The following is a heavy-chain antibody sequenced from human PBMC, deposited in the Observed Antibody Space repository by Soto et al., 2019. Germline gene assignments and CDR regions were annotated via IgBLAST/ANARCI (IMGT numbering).Heavy chain of an antibody. V-gene: IGHV3-30-3*01. Sequence: PGGSLRLSCAASGFTFRSYAMHWVRQAPGKGLEWVAVISYDGSNKYYADSVKGRFTISRDNSKNTLYLQMNSLRAEDTAVYYCARDKIAVVVTAIRNNWFDPWGQGTLVTVSS. CDR2: ISYDGSNK. D-gene: IGHD2-21*02. CDR1: GFTFRSYA. CDR3: ARDKIAVVVTAIRNNWFDP. J-gene: IGHJ5*02.